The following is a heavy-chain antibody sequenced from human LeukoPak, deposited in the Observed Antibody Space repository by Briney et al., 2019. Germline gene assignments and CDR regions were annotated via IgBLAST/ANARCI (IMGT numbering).Heavy chain of an antibody. V-gene: IGHV3-7*01. CDR2: INIDGSEK. J-gene: IGHJ4*02. CDR3: ARSDRGPEY. D-gene: IGHD6-25*01. CDR1: GFTFSSRW. Sequence: GGSLRLSCSASGFTFSSRWMNWVRQAPGRGPEWVAIINIDGSEKHYVDSVKGRFTISRDNAKNSLYLQMSSLRAEDTAMYYCARSDRGPEYWGQGTLVTVSS.